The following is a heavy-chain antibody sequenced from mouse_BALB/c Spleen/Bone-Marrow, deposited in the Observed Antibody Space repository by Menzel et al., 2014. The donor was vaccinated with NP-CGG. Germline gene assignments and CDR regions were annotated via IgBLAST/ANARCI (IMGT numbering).Heavy chain of an antibody. CDR1: GFSLTGYG. V-gene: IGHV2-6-7*01. CDR2: IWGDGRT. Sequence: VQLQQSGPGLVAPSQSLSITCTVSGFSLTGYGVNWVRQPPGKGLEWLGMIWGDGRTDYNSALKSRLSISKDNSKSQVFLKMNSLQTDDTARYYCARHYGSNHYAMDYWGQGTSVTVSS. J-gene: IGHJ4*01. CDR3: ARHYGSNHYAMDY. D-gene: IGHD1-1*01.